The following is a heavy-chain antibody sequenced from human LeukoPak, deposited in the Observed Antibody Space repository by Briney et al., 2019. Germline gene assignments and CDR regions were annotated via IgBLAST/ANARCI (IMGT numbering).Heavy chain of an antibody. Sequence: KASETLSLTCTVSGGSISSYYWSWIRQPPGKGLEWIGYIYYSGSTNYNPSLKSRVTISVDTSKNQFSLKLSSVTAADTAVYYCARAGYSSSWYASYYYYMDVWGKGTTVTVSS. J-gene: IGHJ6*03. CDR3: ARAGYSSSWYASYYYYMDV. CDR2: IYYSGST. CDR1: GGSISSYY. V-gene: IGHV4-59*01. D-gene: IGHD6-13*01.